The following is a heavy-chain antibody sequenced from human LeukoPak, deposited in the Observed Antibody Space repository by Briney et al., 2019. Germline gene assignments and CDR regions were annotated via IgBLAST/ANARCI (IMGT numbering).Heavy chain of an antibody. J-gene: IGHJ5*02. CDR3: ARALRYFDWLSTSPEYNWFDP. CDR2: ISSSSTI. V-gene: IGHV3-48*01. CDR1: GFTFSSYS. Sequence: GGSLRLSCAASGFTFSSYSMNWVRQAPGKGLEWVSYISSSSTIYYADSVKGRFTISRDNAKNSLYLQMNSLRAEDTAVYYCARALRYFDWLSTSPEYNWFDPWGQGTLVTVSS. D-gene: IGHD3-9*01.